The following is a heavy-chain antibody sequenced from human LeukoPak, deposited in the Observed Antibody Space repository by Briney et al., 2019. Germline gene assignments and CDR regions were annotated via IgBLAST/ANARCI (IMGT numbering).Heavy chain of an antibody. CDR3: AKGPWLAYPYYFDY. J-gene: IGHJ4*02. CDR1: GFTFGSYA. V-gene: IGHV3-74*01. Sequence: GGSLRLSCAASGFTFGSYAMSWVRQAPGKGLVWVSRINSDGSSTSYADSVKGRFTISRDNAKNTLYLQMNSLRAEDTAVYYCAKGPWLAYPYYFDYWGQGTLVTVSS. D-gene: IGHD6-19*01. CDR2: INSDGSST.